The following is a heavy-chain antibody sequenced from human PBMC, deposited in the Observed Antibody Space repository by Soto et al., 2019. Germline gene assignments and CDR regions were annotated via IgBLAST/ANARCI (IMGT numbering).Heavy chain of an antibody. CDR2: INAGNGNT. Sequence: GPSVKVSCKASGYTFPSYAMHWVRQAPGQRLEWMGWINAGNGNTKYSQKFQGRVTITRDTSASTAYMELSSLRSEDTAVYYCARDLYLYRRAPNYWGQGTLVTVS. CDR3: ARDLYLYRRAPNY. J-gene: IGHJ4*02. D-gene: IGHD1-26*01. CDR1: GYTFPSYA. V-gene: IGHV1-3*01.